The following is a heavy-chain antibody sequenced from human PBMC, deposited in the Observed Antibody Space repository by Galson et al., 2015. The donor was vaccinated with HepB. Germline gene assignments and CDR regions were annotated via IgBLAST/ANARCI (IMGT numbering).Heavy chain of an antibody. D-gene: IGHD6-19*01. CDR1: GLTFTNYA. CDR3: TRLQSYAFDP. V-gene: IGHV3-7*03. J-gene: IGHJ3*01. CDR2: INQGGGAN. Sequence: SLRLSCAASGLTFTNYAMAWVRQTPVKGLEWVADINQGGGANFYLDSVKGRFTISRDNAKNSVYLQMSSLTAEDTAVYYCTRLQSYAFDPWGQGTMVTVSS.